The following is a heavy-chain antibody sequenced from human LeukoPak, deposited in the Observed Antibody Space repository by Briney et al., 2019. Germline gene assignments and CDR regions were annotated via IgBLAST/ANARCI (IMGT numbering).Heavy chain of an antibody. CDR3: ARSRYSSGWPNWFDP. CDR1: GGSISSSNYY. Sequence: PSETLSLTCTVSGGSISSSNYYWAWIRQPPGKGLEWIGTIYYSGNTYYNPSLKSRVTLSVDTSNNHFSLRLSSVTGADTAVYYCARSRYSSGWPNWFDPWGQGTLVTVSS. J-gene: IGHJ5*02. D-gene: IGHD6-19*01. V-gene: IGHV4-39*02. CDR2: IYYSGNT.